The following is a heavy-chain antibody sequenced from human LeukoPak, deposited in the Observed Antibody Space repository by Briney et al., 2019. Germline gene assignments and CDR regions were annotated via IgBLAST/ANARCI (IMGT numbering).Heavy chain of an antibody. Sequence: ASVKVSCKASGYTFTSYGISWVRQAPGQGLEWMGWISAYNGNTNYAQRLQGRVTMTTDTSTSTAYMELRSLRSDDTAVYYCARLAKRAWEFDYWGQGTLVTVSS. V-gene: IGHV1-18*01. D-gene: IGHD1-26*01. J-gene: IGHJ4*02. CDR2: ISAYNGNT. CDR3: ARLAKRAWEFDY. CDR1: GYTFTSYG.